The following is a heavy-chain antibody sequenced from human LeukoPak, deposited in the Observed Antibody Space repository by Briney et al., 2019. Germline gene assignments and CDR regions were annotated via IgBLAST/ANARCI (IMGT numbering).Heavy chain of an antibody. CDR3: ARDASSYCSGNTCYWAFDH. V-gene: IGHV3-48*04. J-gene: IGHJ4*02. CDR2: ISSSSSTI. D-gene: IGHD2-2*01. Sequence: GGSLRLSCAASGFTFSSYSMNWVRRAPGKGLEWVSYISSSSSTIYYADSVKGRFTISRDDAKNSLFLQMDSLRAEDTAVYYCARDASSYCSGNTCYWAFDHWGQGTPVTVSS. CDR1: GFTFSSYS.